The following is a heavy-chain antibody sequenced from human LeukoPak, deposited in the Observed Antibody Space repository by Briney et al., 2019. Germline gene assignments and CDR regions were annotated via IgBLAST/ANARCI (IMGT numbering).Heavy chain of an antibody. CDR2: INQNGSEI. Sequence: GGSLRLSCAASGFTFSSYWMNWVRQAPGKGLEWVANINQNGSEIYYVDSVKGRFTISRDNAKNSLYLQMNSLRAEDTAAYYCARDLTTLYNPYYYDSSGYYPVGYWGQGTLVTVPS. CDR3: ARDLTTLYNPYYYDSSGYYPVGY. D-gene: IGHD3-22*01. V-gene: IGHV3-7*01. J-gene: IGHJ4*02. CDR1: GFTFSSYW.